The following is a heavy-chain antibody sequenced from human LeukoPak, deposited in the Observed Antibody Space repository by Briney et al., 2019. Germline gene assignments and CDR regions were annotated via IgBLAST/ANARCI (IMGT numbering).Heavy chain of an antibody. J-gene: IGHJ4*02. CDR2: ISAYNGNT. Sequence: ASVKVSSKASGYAFRIYGFSWVRQAPGQGLEWMGWISAYNGNTNYAQKLQGRVTMTTDTSTNTAYMELRSLISDDTAVYYCARDGGGISDYWGQGTLVTVSS. CDR3: ARDGGGISDY. CDR1: GYAFRIYG. V-gene: IGHV1-18*01. D-gene: IGHD3-16*01.